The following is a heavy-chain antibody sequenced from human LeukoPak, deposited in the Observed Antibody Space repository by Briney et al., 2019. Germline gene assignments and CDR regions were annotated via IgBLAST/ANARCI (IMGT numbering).Heavy chain of an antibody. CDR3: SRDFGKTPTDY. CDR2: IKQDGSEK. CDR1: GFTFSRYW. Sequence: GGSLRLSCAASGFTFSRYWMSWVPQAPGKGLEWVANIKQDGSEKYYVDSVKGRFTISRDNAKNSLYLQINSLRAEDTAVYYCSRDFGKTPTDYWGQGTLVTVSS. V-gene: IGHV3-7*03. J-gene: IGHJ4*02. D-gene: IGHD3-10*01.